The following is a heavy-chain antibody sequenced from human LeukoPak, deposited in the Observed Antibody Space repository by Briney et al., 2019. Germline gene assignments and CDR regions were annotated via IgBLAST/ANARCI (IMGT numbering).Heavy chain of an antibody. Sequence: GGSLRLSCAASGFAFRSYAMTWVRQAPGKGLEWVSVISGEGGTRYYADSVKGRFSISRDNSKNTLYLDMNTLRAEDTAVYYCAKEGDDQYNYGVDVWGRGTTVTVSS. CDR3: AKEGDDQYNYGVDV. D-gene: IGHD3-10*01. CDR2: ISGEGGTR. CDR1: GFAFRSYA. V-gene: IGHV3-23*01. J-gene: IGHJ6*02.